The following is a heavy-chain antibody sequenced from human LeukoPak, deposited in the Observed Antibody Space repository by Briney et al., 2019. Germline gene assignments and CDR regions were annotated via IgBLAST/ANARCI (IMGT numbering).Heavy chain of an antibody. V-gene: IGHV3-7*04. CDR1: GFTFSSYW. CDR2: IKQDGSEK. CDR3: ARGGKIALAGTRSPQYFQH. Sequence: PGGSLRLSCAASGFTFSSYWMSWVRQAPGKGLEWVANIKQDGSEKYYVDSVKGRFTISRDNAKKSLYLQMNSLRAEDTAVYYCARGGKIALAGTRSPQYFQHWGQGTLVTVSS. D-gene: IGHD6-19*01. J-gene: IGHJ1*01.